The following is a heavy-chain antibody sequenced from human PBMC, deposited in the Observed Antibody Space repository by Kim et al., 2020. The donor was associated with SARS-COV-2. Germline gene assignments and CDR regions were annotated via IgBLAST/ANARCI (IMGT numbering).Heavy chain of an antibody. CDR1: GFTFSSYW. CDR2: INPDGSST. D-gene: IGHD3-22*01. J-gene: IGHJ6*02. V-gene: IGHV3-74*01. CDR3: ARVSYDSSGFYYDYYYYGMDV. Sequence: GGSLRLSCAASGFTFSSYWMHWVRQVPGKGLVWVSRINPDGSSTNYADSVKGRFTISRDNAKNTLYLQMNSLRAEDTAVYYCARVSYDSSGFYYDYYYYGMDVWGQGTTVTVSS.